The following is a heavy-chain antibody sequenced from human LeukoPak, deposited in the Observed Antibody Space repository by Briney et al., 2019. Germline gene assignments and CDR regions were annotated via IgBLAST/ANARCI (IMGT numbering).Heavy chain of an antibody. J-gene: IGHJ4*02. CDR2: INHSGST. CDR3: ARVLGYSGYDYYFDY. V-gene: IGHV4-34*01. CDR1: GGSFSGYY. Sequence: PSETLSLTCAVYGGSFSGYYWSWIRQPPGKGLEWIGEINHSGSTNYNPSLKSRVTISVDMSKNQFSLKLSSVTAADTAVYYCARVLGYSGYDYYFDYWGQGTLVTVSS. D-gene: IGHD5-12*01.